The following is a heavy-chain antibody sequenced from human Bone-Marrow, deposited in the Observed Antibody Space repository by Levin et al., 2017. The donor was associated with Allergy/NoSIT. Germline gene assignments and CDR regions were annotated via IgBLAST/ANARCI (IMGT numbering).Heavy chain of an antibody. CDR1: GFTFSNAW. V-gene: IGHV3-15*01. D-gene: IGHD3-10*01. CDR2: IKSKTDGGTT. J-gene: IGHJ4*02. Sequence: GESLKISCAASGFTFSNAWMSWVRQAPGKGLEWVGRIKSKTDGGTTDYAAPVKGRFTISRDDSKNTLYLQMNSLKTEDTAVYYCTKLWFGGCKYYFDYWGQGTLVTVSS. CDR3: TKLWFGGCKYYFDY.